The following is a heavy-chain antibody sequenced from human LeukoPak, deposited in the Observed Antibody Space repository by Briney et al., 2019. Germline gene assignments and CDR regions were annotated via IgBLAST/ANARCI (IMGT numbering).Heavy chain of an antibody. CDR3: AREYSSSSGSVSDY. V-gene: IGHV3-48*02. Sequence: TGGPLRLSCAAPGFTFSSYNMNWVRQAPGKGLEWVSYISSSSSTIYYADSVKGRFTISRDNAKNSLYLQMNSLRDEDTAVYYCAREYSSSSGSVSDYWGQGTLVTVSS. CDR2: ISSSSSTI. J-gene: IGHJ4*02. D-gene: IGHD6-6*01. CDR1: GFTFSSYN.